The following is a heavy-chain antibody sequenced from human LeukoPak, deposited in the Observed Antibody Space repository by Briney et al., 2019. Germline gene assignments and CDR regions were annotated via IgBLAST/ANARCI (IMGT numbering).Heavy chain of an antibody. V-gene: IGHV1-2*02. CDR1: GYTFTGYY. Sequence: ASVKVSCKASGYTFTGYYMHWVRQAPGRGLEWMGWINPNSGGTNYAQKFQGRVTMTRDTSISTAYMELSRLRSDDTAVYYCAKTSIFGVVKGYFQHWGQGTLVTVSS. CDR3: AKTSIFGVVKGYFQH. D-gene: IGHD3-3*01. CDR2: INPNSGGT. J-gene: IGHJ1*01.